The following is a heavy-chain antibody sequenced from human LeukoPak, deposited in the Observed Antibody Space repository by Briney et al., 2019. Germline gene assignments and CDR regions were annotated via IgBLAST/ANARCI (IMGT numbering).Heavy chain of an antibody. J-gene: IGHJ4*02. CDR3: ARERSYYDSSGYY. Sequence: GGSLRLSCAASGFTFSDYYMSWIRQAPGKGLEWVSYISSSGSTIYYADSVKGRFTISRDNAKNSLYLRMNSLRAEDTAVYYCARERSYYDSSGYYWGQGTLVTVSS. V-gene: IGHV3-11*01. D-gene: IGHD3-22*01. CDR2: ISSSGSTI. CDR1: GFTFSDYY.